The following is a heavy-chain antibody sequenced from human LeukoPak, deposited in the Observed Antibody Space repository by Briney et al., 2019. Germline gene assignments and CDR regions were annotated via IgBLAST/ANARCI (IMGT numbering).Heavy chain of an antibody. Sequence: SETLSLTCAVYGGSFSGYYWNWIRQPPGKGLEWIGEINHSGSTNYNPSLKSRITISVDTSKNQFSLKLSSVTAADTAVYYCARLVDYGSGSHWGQGALVIVSS. J-gene: IGHJ4*02. V-gene: IGHV4-34*01. CDR2: INHSGST. CDR1: GGSFSGYY. CDR3: ARLVDYGSGSH. D-gene: IGHD3-10*01.